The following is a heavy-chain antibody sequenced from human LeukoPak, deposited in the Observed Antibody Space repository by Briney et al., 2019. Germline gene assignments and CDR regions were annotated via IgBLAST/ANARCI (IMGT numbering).Heavy chain of an antibody. V-gene: IGHV1-69*04. CDR3: ARDRPRAGYFDY. CDR2: IIPILNVP. CDR1: GGTFNDYS. Sequence: SVKVSCKASGGTFNDYSISWVRQAPGQGLEWMGRIIPILNVPNYAQKFEGRVTITADKSTNTAYMELSSLKSEDTAVYFCARDRPRAGYFDYWGQGTLVTVSS. D-gene: IGHD2-15*01. J-gene: IGHJ4*02.